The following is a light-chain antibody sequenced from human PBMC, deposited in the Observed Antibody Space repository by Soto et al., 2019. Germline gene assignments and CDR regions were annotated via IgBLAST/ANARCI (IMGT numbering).Light chain of an antibody. Sequence: QSVLIQPPSVSGSPGQSVTISCTGTSSDVGSYDYVSWYQQHPGTVPKPMIYNVNTQPSGVSNRFSGSKSGNTASLTISGLQAEDEADYYCCSYAGSSTPNYVFGTGTKGTVL. J-gene: IGLJ1*01. CDR2: NVN. CDR1: SSDVGSYDY. CDR3: CSYAGSSTPNYV. V-gene: IGLV2-23*02.